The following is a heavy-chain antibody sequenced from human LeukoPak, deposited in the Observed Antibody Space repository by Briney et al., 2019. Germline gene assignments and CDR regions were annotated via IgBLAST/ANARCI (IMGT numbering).Heavy chain of an antibody. V-gene: IGHV3-30*04. Sequence: PGGSLRLSCAASGFTFSTYAMHWVRQAPGKGLEWVALISYDGSNKYYTDSVKGRFTISRDNSKNTLYLQMNSLRAEDTAVYYCARDRYYYDNSGNPPNYFDYWGQGTLVTVSS. J-gene: IGHJ4*02. CDR3: ARDRYYYDNSGNPPNYFDY. CDR2: ISYDGSNK. D-gene: IGHD3-22*01. CDR1: GFTFSTYA.